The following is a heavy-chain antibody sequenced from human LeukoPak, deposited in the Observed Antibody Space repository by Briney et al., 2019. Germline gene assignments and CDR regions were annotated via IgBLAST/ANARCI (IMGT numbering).Heavy chain of an antibody. CDR3: AKDLSLRSSDWYPGFDH. V-gene: IGHV3-23*01. CDR1: GFTFQHHG. J-gene: IGHJ4*02. Sequence: GGSLRLSCTASGFTFQHHGMTWVRQAPGKGLEWVSSISGSGDKTNYADSVKGRFTISRDNSKDTLFLQMNSLRVEDTAVYYCAKDLSLRSSDWYPGFDHWGQGTLVTVSS. CDR2: ISGSGDKT. D-gene: IGHD6-19*01.